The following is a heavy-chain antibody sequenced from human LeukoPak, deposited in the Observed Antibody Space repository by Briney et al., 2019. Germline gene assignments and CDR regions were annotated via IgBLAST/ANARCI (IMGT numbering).Heavy chain of an antibody. CDR3: ARVRGQQLGFDY. CDR1: GGSISSGDYY. J-gene: IGHJ4*02. D-gene: IGHD6-6*01. Sequence: PSETLSLTCTVSGGSISSGDYYWSWIRQPPGKGLEWIGYIYYSGSTYYNPSLKSRVTISVDTSKNQFSLKLSSVTAADTAVYYCARVRGQQLGFDYWGQGTLVTVSS. V-gene: IGHV4-30-4*08. CDR2: IYYSGST.